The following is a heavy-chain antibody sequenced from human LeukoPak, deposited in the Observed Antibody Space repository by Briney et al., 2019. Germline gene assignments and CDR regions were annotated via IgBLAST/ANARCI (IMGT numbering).Heavy chain of an antibody. V-gene: IGHV3-7*01. D-gene: IGHD3-22*01. CDR2: IKQDGSEK. J-gene: IGHJ6*02. CDR1: GFTFSSYW. CDR3: ARDAESYYYDSSGYGYYYGMDV. Sequence: GGSLRLSCAASGFTFSSYWMSWVRQAPGKGLEWVANIKQDGSEKYYVDSVKGRFTISRDNAKNSLYLQMNSLRAEDTAVYYCARDAESYYYDSSGYGYYYGMDVWGRGTTVTVSS.